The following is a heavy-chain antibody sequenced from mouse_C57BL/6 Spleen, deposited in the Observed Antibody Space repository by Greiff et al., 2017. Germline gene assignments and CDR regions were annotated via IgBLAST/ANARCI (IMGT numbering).Heavy chain of an antibody. CDR1: GYTFTSYW. CDR3: ARWDDGDYFDY. J-gene: IGHJ2*01. CDR2: IHPNSGST. V-gene: IGHV1-64*01. D-gene: IGHD4-1*01. Sequence: VQLQQPGAELVKPGASVTLSCKASGYTFTSYWMHWVKQRPGQGLEWIGMIHPNSGSTNYNEKFKSKATLTVDKSSSTAYMQLNSLTSEDSAVYYCARWDDGDYFDYWGQGTTLTVSS.